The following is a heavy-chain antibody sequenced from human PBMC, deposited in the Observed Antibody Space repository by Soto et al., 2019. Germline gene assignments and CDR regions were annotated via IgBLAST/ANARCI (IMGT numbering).Heavy chain of an antibody. V-gene: IGHV4-59*01. Sequence: PSETRSLTCTVSGGSISSYYWSWIRQRPGKGLEWVGYIYYSVSTNYNPSLKSRVTISVDTSKNQFSLKLSSVTAADTAVYYCARYGSSSWYGSTSCEYWGQGKMVIVSA. CDR2: IYYSVST. J-gene: IGHJ4*02. CDR3: ARYGSSSWYGSTSCEY. CDR1: GGSISSYY. D-gene: IGHD6-13*01.